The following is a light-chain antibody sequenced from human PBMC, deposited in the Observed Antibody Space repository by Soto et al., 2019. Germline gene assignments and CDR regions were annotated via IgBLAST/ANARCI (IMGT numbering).Light chain of an antibody. CDR2: GAY. CDR1: QSISTY. Sequence: DIQITQSPSSLSASLGDRVTVTCRASQSISTYLNWFQQRPGKAPKLLIYGAYTLQDGVPSRFSGSGSETEITLTISSLQAEDFATYYCQQSFGAPRTFGQGTRVDIK. J-gene: IGKJ1*01. CDR3: QQSFGAPRT. V-gene: IGKV1-39*01.